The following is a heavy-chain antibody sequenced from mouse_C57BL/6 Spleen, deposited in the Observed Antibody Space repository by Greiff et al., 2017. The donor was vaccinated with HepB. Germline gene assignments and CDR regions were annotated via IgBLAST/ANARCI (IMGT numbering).Heavy chain of an antibody. D-gene: IGHD2-2*01. Sequence: QLQQPGAELVKPGASVKLSYKASGYTFTSYWMHWVKQRPGQGLEWIGMIHPNSGSTNYNEKFKSKATLTVDKSSSTAYMQLSSLTSEASAVYYCAPSMVTTGRWGQGTTLTVSS. CDR1: GYTFTSYW. CDR2: IHPNSGST. CDR3: APSMVTTGR. J-gene: IGHJ2*01. V-gene: IGHV1-64*01.